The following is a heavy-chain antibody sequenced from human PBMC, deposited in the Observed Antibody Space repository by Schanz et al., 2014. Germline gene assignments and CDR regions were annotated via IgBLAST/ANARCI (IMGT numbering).Heavy chain of an antibody. CDR3: ARGHYGLDV. V-gene: IGHV3-74*02. Sequence: EVQLVESGGGLVQPGGSLRLSCSASGFTFNIYAMNWVRQPPGEGLVSVSRISGDGTTTSYADSVKGRFTISRDNAKNTLYLQMYSLRTEDTAVYYCARGHYGLDVWGRGTMVTVSS. D-gene: IGHD3-10*01. CDR2: ISGDGTTT. CDR1: GFTFNIYA. J-gene: IGHJ3*01.